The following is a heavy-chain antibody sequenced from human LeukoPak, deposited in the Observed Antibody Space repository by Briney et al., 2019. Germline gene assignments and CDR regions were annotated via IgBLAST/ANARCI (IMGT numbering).Heavy chain of an antibody. D-gene: IGHD1-26*01. CDR1: GFTFSSYA. CDR3: ARVPGTYRFDY. V-gene: IGHV3-30*04. CDR2: ISYDGSNK. Sequence: GGSLTLSCAASGFTFSSYAMHWVRQAPGKGLEWVAVISYDGSNKYYADSVKGRFTISRDNSKNTLYLQMNSLRAEDTAVYYCARVPGTYRFDYWGQGSLVTVSS. J-gene: IGHJ4*02.